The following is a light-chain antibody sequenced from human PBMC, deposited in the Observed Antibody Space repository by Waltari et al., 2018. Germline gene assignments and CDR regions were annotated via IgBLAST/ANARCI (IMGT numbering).Light chain of an antibody. CDR1: SSDVGGYNY. J-gene: IGLJ1*01. CDR2: EGS. CDR3: SSYAGNNVYV. Sequence: QSALTPPRSVSGSPGQSVTISCTGTSSDVGGYNYVSWYQHHPGKAPKLMIYEGSKRPSGVPDRFSGSQSGSTASLTVSGLQAEDEADYYCSSYAGNNVYVFGSGTKVTVL. V-gene: IGLV2-11*01.